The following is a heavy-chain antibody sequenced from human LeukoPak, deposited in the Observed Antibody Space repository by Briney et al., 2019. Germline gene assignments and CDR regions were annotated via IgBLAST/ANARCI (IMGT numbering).Heavy chain of an antibody. CDR3: AKGSAAMVRGVILVF. CDR2: ISWNSGSI. V-gene: IGHV3-9*01. CDR1: GFTFDDYA. J-gene: IGHJ4*02. Sequence: GGSLRLSCAASGFTFDDYAMHWVRQAPGKGLEWVSGISWNSGSIGYADSVKGRFTISRDNAKNSLYLQMNSVRAEDTALYYCAKGSAAMVRGVILVFGGQGTLVTVSS. D-gene: IGHD3-10*01.